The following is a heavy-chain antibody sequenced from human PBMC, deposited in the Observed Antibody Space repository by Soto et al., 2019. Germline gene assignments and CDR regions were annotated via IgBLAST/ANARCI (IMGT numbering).Heavy chain of an antibody. Sequence: TGGSLRLSCAASGFTFSNAWMSWVRQAPGKGLEWVGRIKSKTDGGTTDYAAPVKGRFTISRDDSKNTLYLQMNSLKTEDTAVYYCTTTYYDYVWGSYRPYYFDYCGQGTLVTSPQ. CDR3: TTTYYDYVWGSYRPYYFDY. J-gene: IGHJ4*02. CDR2: IKSKTDGGTT. CDR1: GFTFSNAW. V-gene: IGHV3-15*01. D-gene: IGHD3-16*02.